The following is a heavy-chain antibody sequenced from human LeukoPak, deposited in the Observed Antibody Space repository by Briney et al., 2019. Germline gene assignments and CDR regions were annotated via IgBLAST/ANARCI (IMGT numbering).Heavy chain of an antibody. V-gene: IGHV4-59*08. D-gene: IGHD3-16*01. CDR3: ARAESLLGGANGFDA. J-gene: IGHJ5*02. CDR1: AGSISSYY. CDR2: IYNSGST. Sequence: ETLSLTCTVSAGSISSYYWSWIRQPPGQGLEWIGYIYNSGSTNYNPSLKSRVTISVDTPKNQFSLKLSSVTAADTAVYYCARAESLLGGANGFDAWGQGTMVTVAS.